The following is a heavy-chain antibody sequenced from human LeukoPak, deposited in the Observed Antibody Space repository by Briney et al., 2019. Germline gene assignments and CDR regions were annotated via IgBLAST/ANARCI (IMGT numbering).Heavy chain of an antibody. CDR3: ARDANLVYFDY. J-gene: IGHJ4*02. Sequence: PGGSLRLSCAASGFTFSSHWMSWVRQAPGKGLEWVANIKQDGSEKYYVDSVKGRFTISRDNAKNSLYLQMNSLRAEDTAVYYCARDANLVYFDYWGQGTLVTVSS. CDR2: IKQDGSEK. CDR1: GFTFSSHW. V-gene: IGHV3-7*04. D-gene: IGHD3-9*01.